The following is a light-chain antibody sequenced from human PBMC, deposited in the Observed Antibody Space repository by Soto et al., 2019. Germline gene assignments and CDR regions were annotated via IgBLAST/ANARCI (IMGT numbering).Light chain of an antibody. CDR1: SSDVGSYNL. CDR2: EGS. V-gene: IGLV2-23*01. CDR3: CSYAGSSTYA. J-gene: IGLJ1*01. Sequence: QSALTQPASVSGSPGQSITISCTGTSSDVGSYNLVSWYQQHPGKAPKLMIYEGSKRPSGVSNRFSGSKSDNTASLTISGLQAEDEADYYCCSYAGSSTYAFGTGTKLTVL.